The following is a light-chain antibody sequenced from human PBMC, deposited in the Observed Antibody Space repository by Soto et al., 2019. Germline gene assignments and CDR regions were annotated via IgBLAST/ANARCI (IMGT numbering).Light chain of an antibody. Sequence: ETVMTQSPATLSVSPGERSTLSCRASQSVSSSYLAWYQQKPGQAPRLLIYGASSRATGIPDRFSGSGSGTDFTLTISRLEPEDFAVYYCQQYGSSPTGITFGPGTKVDIK. CDR2: GAS. CDR1: QSVSSSY. CDR3: QQYGSSPTGIT. V-gene: IGKV3-20*01. J-gene: IGKJ3*01.